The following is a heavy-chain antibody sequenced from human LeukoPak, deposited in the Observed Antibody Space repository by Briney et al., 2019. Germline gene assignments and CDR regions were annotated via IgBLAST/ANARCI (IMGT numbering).Heavy chain of an antibody. CDR1: GGSISSGSYY. CDR2: IYTSGST. CDR3: ARDGEDIVVVPAAI. J-gene: IGHJ4*02. Sequence: SETLSLTCTVSGGSISSGSYYWSWIRQPAGKGLEWIRRIYTSGSTNYNPSLKSRVTISVDTSKNQFSLKLSSVTAADTPVYYCARDGEDIVVVPAAIWGQGTLVTVSS. D-gene: IGHD2-2*01. V-gene: IGHV4-61*02.